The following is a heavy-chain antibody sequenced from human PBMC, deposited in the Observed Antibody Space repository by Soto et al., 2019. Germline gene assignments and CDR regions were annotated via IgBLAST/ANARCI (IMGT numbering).Heavy chain of an antibody. CDR3: ARDLDGSGSYFTDY. D-gene: IGHD3-10*01. Sequence: ASVKVSCKASGYTFTSCGISWVRQAPGQGLEWMGWINTYNGKTNYAQKLQGRVTMTTDTSTSTAYMELRSLRPDDTAVYYCARDLDGSGSYFTDYWGRGTLVTVSS. CDR2: INTYNGKT. CDR1: GYTFTSCG. J-gene: IGHJ4*02. V-gene: IGHV1-18*01.